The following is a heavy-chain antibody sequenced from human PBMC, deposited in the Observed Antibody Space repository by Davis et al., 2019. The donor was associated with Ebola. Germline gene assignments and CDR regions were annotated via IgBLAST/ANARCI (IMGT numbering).Heavy chain of an antibody. CDR1: GFTFDEYA. V-gene: IGHV3-9*01. Sequence: SLKISCAASGFTFDEYATHWVRQAPGKGLEWVSGISWNSETKVYADAVRGRFIISRDKSNNTLYLEMSSLRVDDTAVYYCATTQWLREFDNWGQGTLGTVSS. CDR2: ISWNSETK. J-gene: IGHJ4*02. CDR3: ATTQWLREFDN. D-gene: IGHD6-19*01.